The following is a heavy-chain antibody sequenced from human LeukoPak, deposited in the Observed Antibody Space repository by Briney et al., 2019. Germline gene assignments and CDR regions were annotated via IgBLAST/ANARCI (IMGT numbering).Heavy chain of an antibody. CDR3: ARVSEVVVPAAAYYYYYMDV. V-gene: IGHV1-69*05. CDR2: IIPIFGTA. J-gene: IGHJ6*03. CDR1: GGTFSSYA. Sequence: GASVKVSCKASGGTFSSYAISWVRQAPGQGLEWMGGIIPIFGTANYAQKFQGRVTITTDESTSTAYMELSSLRSEDTAVYYCARVSEVVVPAAAYYYYYMDVWGKGTTVTVSS. D-gene: IGHD2-2*01.